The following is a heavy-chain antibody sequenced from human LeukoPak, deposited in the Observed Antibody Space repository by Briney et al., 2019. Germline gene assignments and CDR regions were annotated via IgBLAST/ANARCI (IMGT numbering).Heavy chain of an antibody. D-gene: IGHD6-13*01. CDR3: AKDKAGTRYYFDY. Sequence: GGSLRPSCAASGFTFNTYSMSWVRQAPGKGLEWVSIISRASESIFYADSVKGRFTISRDNAKNSLYLQMNGLRAEDTAVYYCAKDKAGTRYYFDYWGQGTLVTVSS. V-gene: IGHV3-21*01. J-gene: IGHJ4*02. CDR1: GFTFNTYS. CDR2: ISRASESI.